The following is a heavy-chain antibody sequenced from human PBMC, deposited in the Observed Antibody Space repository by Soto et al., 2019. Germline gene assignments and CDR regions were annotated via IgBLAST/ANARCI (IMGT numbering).Heavy chain of an antibody. D-gene: IGHD3-22*01. Sequence: QVQLVQAGAEVQKPGSSVKVSCKASGGTFSSYAISWVRQAPGQGLEWMGGIIPISGTANYAQKFQGRVTITADESTSTAYMELSSLRSEDKAVYYCARGREDSSGYYSVDAFDVWGQGTMVTVSS. V-gene: IGHV1-69*01. CDR2: IIPISGTA. J-gene: IGHJ3*01. CDR1: GGTFSSYA. CDR3: ARGREDSSGYYSVDAFDV.